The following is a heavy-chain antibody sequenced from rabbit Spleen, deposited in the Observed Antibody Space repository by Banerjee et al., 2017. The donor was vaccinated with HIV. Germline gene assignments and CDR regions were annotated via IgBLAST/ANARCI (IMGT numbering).Heavy chain of an antibody. CDR1: GFSFNSDYY. Sequence: QSLEESGGDLVKPGASLTLTCTASGFSFNSDYYICWVRQAPGKGLEWIACIYGGDIHSTAYASWAKGRFTISKTSSTTVTLQMTRLTAADTATYFCGRGSATMTMVITGYYLNLWGPGTLVTVS. J-gene: IGHJ4*01. D-gene: IGHD2-1*01. CDR2: IYGGDIHST. V-gene: IGHV1S40*01. CDR3: GRGSATMTMVITGYYLNL.